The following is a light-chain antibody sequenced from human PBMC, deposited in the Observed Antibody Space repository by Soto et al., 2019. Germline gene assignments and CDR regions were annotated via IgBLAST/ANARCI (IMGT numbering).Light chain of an antibody. Sequence: DIVLTQSPASLAVSLGEGATISCKSSQNVLYSSNNKNYLAWFQQKPGQPPKLLIYCASARESGVPDRFSGGGSGTDFTLTISSLQAEDVATYYCQQYYVTPWTFGQGTKVEIK. V-gene: IGKV4-1*01. CDR2: CAS. CDR1: QNVLYSSNNKNY. CDR3: QQYYVTPWT. J-gene: IGKJ1*01.